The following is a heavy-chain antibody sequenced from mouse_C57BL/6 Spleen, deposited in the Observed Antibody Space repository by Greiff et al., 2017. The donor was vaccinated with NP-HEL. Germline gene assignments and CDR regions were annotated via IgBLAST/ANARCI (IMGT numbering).Heavy chain of an antibody. Sequence: QVQLQQPGAELVMPGASVKLSCKASGYTFTSYWMHWVKQRPGQGLEWIGEIDPSDSYTNSNQKFKGKSTLTVDKSSSTAYMQLSSLTSEDSAVYYCARWGYYYGSSPYYFDYWGQGTTLTVSS. J-gene: IGHJ2*01. V-gene: IGHV1-69*01. CDR2: IDPSDSYT. D-gene: IGHD1-1*01. CDR1: GYTFTSYW. CDR3: ARWGYYYGSSPYYFDY.